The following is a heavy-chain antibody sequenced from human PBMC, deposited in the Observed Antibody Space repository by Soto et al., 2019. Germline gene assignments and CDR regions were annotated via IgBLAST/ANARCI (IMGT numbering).Heavy chain of an antibody. CDR3: ARVGGQLVPGFDY. CDR1: GFTFSSYS. D-gene: IGHD6-6*01. Sequence: EVQLVESGGGLVKPGGSLRLSCAASGFTFSSYSMNWVGQAPGKGLEWVSSSSSSSSYIYYADSVKGRFTISRDNAKNSLYLQMNSLRAEDTAVYYCARVGGQLVPGFDYWGQGTLVTVSS. CDR2: SSSSSSYI. J-gene: IGHJ4*02. V-gene: IGHV3-21*01.